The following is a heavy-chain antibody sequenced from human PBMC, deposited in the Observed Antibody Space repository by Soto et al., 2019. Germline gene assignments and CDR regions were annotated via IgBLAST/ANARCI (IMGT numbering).Heavy chain of an antibody. D-gene: IGHD1-26*01. Sequence: PGGALRRSCAASGFTCSSYEMNWVRQAPGKGLEWVSYISSSGSTIYYADSVKGRFTISRDNAKNSLYLQMNSLRAEDTAVYYCAKDKAGATGRYYYGMDFWGQGTTGTVSS. V-gene: IGHV3-48*03. CDR1: GFTCSSYE. CDR2: ISSSGSTI. CDR3: AKDKAGATGRYYYGMDF. J-gene: IGHJ6*02.